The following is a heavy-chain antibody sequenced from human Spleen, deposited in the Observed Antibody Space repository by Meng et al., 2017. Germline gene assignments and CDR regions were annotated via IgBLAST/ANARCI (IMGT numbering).Heavy chain of an antibody. V-gene: IGHV1-18*01. J-gene: IGHJ4*02. Sequence: ASVKVSCKASGYTLSSDGFSWVRQAPGQGLEWLGWINTYNGKTDYAQKFQGRITMTTDTFTSTAYMELRNLRSDDTAAYYCATRGNPYLNCWGQGTLVTVSS. CDR2: INTYNGKT. CDR3: ATRGNPYLNC. CDR1: GYTLSSDG.